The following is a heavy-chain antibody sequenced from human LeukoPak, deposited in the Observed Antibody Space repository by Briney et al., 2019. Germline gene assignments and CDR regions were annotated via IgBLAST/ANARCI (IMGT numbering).Heavy chain of an antibody. CDR2: FDPEDGET. Sequence: GASVKVSCKVSGYTLTELSMYWVRQAPGQGLEWMGGFDPEDGETICAQKFQGRVTMTEDTSTDTAYMELSSLRAEDLAVYYCATTGYCSGGSCRTFDYWGQGTLVTVSS. J-gene: IGHJ4*02. D-gene: IGHD2-15*01. V-gene: IGHV1-24*01. CDR3: ATTGYCSGGSCRTFDY. CDR1: GYTLTELS.